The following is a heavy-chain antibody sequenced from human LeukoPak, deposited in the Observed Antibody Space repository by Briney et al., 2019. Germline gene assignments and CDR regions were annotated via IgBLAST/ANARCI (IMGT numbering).Heavy chain of an antibody. J-gene: IGHJ3*02. Sequence: SETLSLTCTVSGSSISNYYWGWIRQPPGKGLQWIGYIYYSGSTNYNPSLKSRVTISVDTSKNQFSLKLTSVTAADTAVYYCARAGRWEGRPHAFDIWGQGTMVTVSS. V-gene: IGHV4-59*01. D-gene: IGHD1-26*01. CDR1: GSSISNYY. CDR2: IYYSGST. CDR3: ARAGRWEGRPHAFDI.